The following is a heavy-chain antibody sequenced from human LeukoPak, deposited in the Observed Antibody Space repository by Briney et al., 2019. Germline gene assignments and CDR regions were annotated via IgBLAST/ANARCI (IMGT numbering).Heavy chain of an antibody. J-gene: IGHJ5*02. Sequence: SGTLSLTCAVSGGSISSSNWWSWVRQPPGKGLEWIGEIYHSGSTNYNPSLKSRVIISVDTAKNFFSLKLTSVTAADTAVYYCATGVGWYRFGPWGQGTLVTVSS. D-gene: IGHD6-19*01. CDR3: ATGVGWYRFGP. CDR1: GGSISSSNW. CDR2: IYHSGST. V-gene: IGHV4-4*02.